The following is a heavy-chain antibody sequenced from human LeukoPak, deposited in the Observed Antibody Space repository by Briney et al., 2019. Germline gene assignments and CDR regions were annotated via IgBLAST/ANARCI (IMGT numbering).Heavy chain of an antibody. CDR1: GFTFSSYG. CDR3: ARDLADRWLQYDY. V-gene: IGHV3-30*03. Sequence: GGSLRLSCAASGFTFSSYGMHWVRQAPGKGLEWVAVISYDGSNKYYADSVKGRFTISRDNSKNTVYLQMNSLRAEDTAVYYCARDLADRWLQYDYRGQGTLVIVPS. CDR2: ISYDGSNK. D-gene: IGHD5-24*01. J-gene: IGHJ4*02.